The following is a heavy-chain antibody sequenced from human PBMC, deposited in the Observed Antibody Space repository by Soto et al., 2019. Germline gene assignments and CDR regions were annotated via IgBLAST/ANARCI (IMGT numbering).Heavy chain of an antibody. CDR1: GFTFSDYS. D-gene: IGHD3-10*01. V-gene: IGHV3-11*01. CDR2: ISSGGSSI. Sequence: PGGSLRLSCAASGFTFSDYSMTWIRQAPGKGLEWVSYISSGGSSIYYADSVKGRFTISRDNSKNSLYLQMNSLRAEDTAMYYWENLTIGTIIRGAPDFWGQGTLVTVYS. CDR3: ENLTIGTIIRGAPDF. J-gene: IGHJ4*02.